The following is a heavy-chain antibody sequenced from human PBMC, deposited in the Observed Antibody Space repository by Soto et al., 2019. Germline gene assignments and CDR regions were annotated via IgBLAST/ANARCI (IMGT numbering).Heavy chain of an antibody. CDR3: AKDLQSYGDYDYYCYGMDV. CDR2: ISYDGTNK. CDR1: GFTFSTYG. V-gene: IGHV3-30*18. Sequence: QVQLVESGGGEVQPGRSLTLSCAASGFTFSTYGMHWVRQTPGKGLEWVAVISYDGTNKFYSDSVKGRFTISRDNFKNTLALQMISLRADDTAVYSCAKDLQSYGDYDYYCYGMDVWGIGTRVTVSS. J-gene: IGHJ6*04. D-gene: IGHD4-17*01.